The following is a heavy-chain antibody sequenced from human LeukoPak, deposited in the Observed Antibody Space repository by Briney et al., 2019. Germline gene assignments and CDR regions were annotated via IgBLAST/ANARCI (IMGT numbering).Heavy chain of an antibody. V-gene: IGHV4-34*01. CDR3: ARTRRVSGSLCYYYYGMDV. J-gene: IGHJ6*02. CDR1: GGSFSGYY. D-gene: IGHD2-15*01. CDR2: INLIGST. Sequence: AGTLSPTCAVYGGSFSGYYWSWIRQPPGKGRGWIGEINLIGSTNYNPSLKSLVTISVDTAKNQFSLKLSSVTAADTAVYYCARTRRVSGSLCYYYYGMDVWGQGTTVTVSS.